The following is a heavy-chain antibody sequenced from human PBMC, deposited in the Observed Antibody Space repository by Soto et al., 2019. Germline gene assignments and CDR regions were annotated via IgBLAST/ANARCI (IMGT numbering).Heavy chain of an antibody. J-gene: IGHJ4*02. V-gene: IGHV1-8*01. CDR2: MNPNSGNT. CDR3: ARGAGVAVVAATDFAY. Sequence: GSSVKVSCKASGYTLASSDRSWLHQATEKGLEWMGWMNPNSGNTGYAQKFQGRVTMTRNTSISTAYMELSSLRSEDTAVYYCARGAGVAVVAATDFAYWGQGTLVTVSS. D-gene: IGHD2-15*01. CDR1: GYTLASSD.